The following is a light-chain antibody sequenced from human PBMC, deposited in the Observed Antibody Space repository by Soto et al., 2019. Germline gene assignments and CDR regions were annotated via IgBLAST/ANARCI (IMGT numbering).Light chain of an antibody. J-gene: IGKJ5*01. Sequence: DIQMTQSPSSLSASVGDRVTITCQASQDISDHLNWYQQKPGKAPKVVITDASNLETGVPSRFSGSGSGTDFTFTISSLQPEDVATYYCQQYDDLPITFGQGTRLGIK. CDR1: QDISDH. CDR2: DAS. V-gene: IGKV1-33*01. CDR3: QQYDDLPIT.